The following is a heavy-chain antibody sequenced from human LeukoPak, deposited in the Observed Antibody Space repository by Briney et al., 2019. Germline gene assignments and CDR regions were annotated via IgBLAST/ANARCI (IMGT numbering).Heavy chain of an antibody. J-gene: IGHJ3*01. CDR1: VLTVSSND. CDR3: TNSGPPHPY. D-gene: IGHD4-23*01. CDR2: LYSGDGT. Sequence: PGGSLRLSCAASVLTVSSNDMGWVRQAPGKGLEWVSFLYSGDGTFYADSVKGRFTISRDNSKNTLYLQLNSLRAEDTAMYYCTNSGPPHPYWGQGTMVTVSS. V-gene: IGHV3-53*01.